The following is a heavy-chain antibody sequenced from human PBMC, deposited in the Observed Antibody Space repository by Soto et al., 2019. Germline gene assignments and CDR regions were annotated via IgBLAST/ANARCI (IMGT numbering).Heavy chain of an antibody. CDR1: GGTFSSYA. D-gene: IGHD6-19*01. J-gene: IGHJ5*02. Sequence: SVKVSCKASGGTFSSYAISWVRQAPGQGLEWMGGIIPIFGTANYAQKFQGRVTITADESTSTAYMELSSLRSEDTAVYYCARDKGPMEVGIIAVAGTWNWFDPWGQGTLVTVSS. CDR2: IIPIFGTA. V-gene: IGHV1-69*13. CDR3: ARDKGPMEVGIIAVAGTWNWFDP.